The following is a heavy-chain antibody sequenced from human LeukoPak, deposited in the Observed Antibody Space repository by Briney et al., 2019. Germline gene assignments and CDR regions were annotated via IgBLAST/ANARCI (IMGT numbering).Heavy chain of an antibody. CDR1: GGSFSGYY. Sequence: SETLSLTCAVYGGSFSGYYWSWIRQPPGKGLEWIGEINHSGSTNYNPSLKSRVTISVDTSKNQFSLKLSSVTAADTAVYYCARRRITTFGVVNWGQGTLVTVSS. D-gene: IGHD3-3*01. CDR2: INHSGST. V-gene: IGHV4-34*01. CDR3: ARRRITTFGVVN. J-gene: IGHJ4*02.